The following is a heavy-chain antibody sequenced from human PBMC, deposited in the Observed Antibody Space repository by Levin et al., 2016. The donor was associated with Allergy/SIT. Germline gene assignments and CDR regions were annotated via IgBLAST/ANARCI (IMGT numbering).Heavy chain of an antibody. Sequence: GESLKISCAASGFTFSSYSMNWVRQAPGKGLEWVSSISSSSSYIYYADSVKGRFTISRDNAKNSLYLQMNSLRAEDTAVYYCAKGLTTVTQNFDYWGQGTLVTVSS. CDR3: AKGLTTVTQNFDY. V-gene: IGHV3-21*04. CDR1: GFTFSSYS. D-gene: IGHD4-17*01. J-gene: IGHJ4*02. CDR2: ISSSSSYI.